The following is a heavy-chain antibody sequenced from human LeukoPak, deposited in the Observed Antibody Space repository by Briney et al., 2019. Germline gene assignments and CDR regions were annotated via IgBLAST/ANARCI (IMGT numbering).Heavy chain of an antibody. V-gene: IGHV3-21*01. CDR1: GFTFSSYS. J-gene: IGHJ4*02. D-gene: IGHD5-12*01. CDR2: ISSSSSYI. CDR3: ARDRNSGYDSSFDY. Sequence: GGSLRLSCAASGFTFSSYSMNWVRQAPGKGLEWVSSISSSSSYIYYADSVKGRSTISRDNAKNSLYLQMNSLRAEDTAVYYCARDRNSGYDSSFDYWGQGTLVTVSS.